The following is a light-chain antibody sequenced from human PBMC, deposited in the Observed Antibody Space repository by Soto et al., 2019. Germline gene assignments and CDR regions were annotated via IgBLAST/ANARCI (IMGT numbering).Light chain of an antibody. CDR1: QSISSW. J-gene: IGKJ1*01. Sequence: DIQMTQSPSTLSASVGDRVTITCRASQSISSWLAWYQQKPGKAPKLLIYDASSLESGVTSRFSGSGSGTELNLSIIRLRRDDFATYYYQRYISNSPVTFSQGTRVEIK. CDR3: QRYISNSPVT. CDR2: DAS. V-gene: IGKV1-5*01.